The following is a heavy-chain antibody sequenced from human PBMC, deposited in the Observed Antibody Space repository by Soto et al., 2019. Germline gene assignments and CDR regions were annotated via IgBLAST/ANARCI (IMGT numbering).Heavy chain of an antibody. Sequence: GASVKVSCKASGFTFTSSAFQWVRQARGQRLEWIGWIAVGSGYTNYAQRFQDRVTLTRDMSTATTYMELGRLTSEDTAIYYCAADATAWQQMVPSDYWGQGTPVTVSS. J-gene: IGHJ4*02. CDR1: GFTFTSSA. V-gene: IGHV1-58*01. D-gene: IGHD2-8*01. CDR2: IAVGSGYT. CDR3: AADATAWQQMVPSDY.